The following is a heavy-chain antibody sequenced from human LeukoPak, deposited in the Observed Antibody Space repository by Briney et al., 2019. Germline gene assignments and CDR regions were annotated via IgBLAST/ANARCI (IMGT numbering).Heavy chain of an antibody. CDR3: ARDWTTVTFPDAFDI. J-gene: IGHJ3*02. D-gene: IGHD4-17*01. Sequence: GSLRLSCADSGFTFSNYNMSWVRQAPGKGLEWVSSISSTRSSHIYYAESVKGRFTISRDNAKHSLYLQMSSLRAEDTAVYYCARDWTTVTFPDAFDIWGQGTMVTVSS. V-gene: IGHV3-21*01. CDR2: ISSTRSSHI. CDR1: GFTFSNYN.